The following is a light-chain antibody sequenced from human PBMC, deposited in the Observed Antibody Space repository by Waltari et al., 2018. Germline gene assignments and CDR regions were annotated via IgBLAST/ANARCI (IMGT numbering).Light chain of an antibody. CDR3: QQYYSTPIT. J-gene: IGKJ5*01. Sequence: EIVLTQSPGTLSLSPGERATLSCRASHSVSSTYLAWYQQKPGQPPKLLIYWASTRESGVPDRFSGSGSGTDFTLTISSLQAEDVAVYYCQQYYSTPITFGQGTRLEIK. V-gene: IGKV4-1*01. CDR2: WAS. CDR1: HSVSSTY.